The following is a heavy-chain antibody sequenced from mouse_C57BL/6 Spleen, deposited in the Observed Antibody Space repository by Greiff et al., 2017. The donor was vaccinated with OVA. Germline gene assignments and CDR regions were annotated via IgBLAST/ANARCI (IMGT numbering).Heavy chain of an antibody. V-gene: IGHV1-61*01. D-gene: IGHD3-2*02. J-gene: IGHJ3*01. Sequence: QVQLQQPGAELVRPGSSVKLSCKASGYTFTSYWMDWVKQRPGQGLEWIGNIYPSDSETHYNQKFKDKATLTVDKSSSTAYMQLSSLTSEASAVYYCARRDSSGYVRFAYWGQGTLVTVSA. CDR1: GYTFTSYW. CDR3: ARRDSSGYVRFAY. CDR2: IYPSDSET.